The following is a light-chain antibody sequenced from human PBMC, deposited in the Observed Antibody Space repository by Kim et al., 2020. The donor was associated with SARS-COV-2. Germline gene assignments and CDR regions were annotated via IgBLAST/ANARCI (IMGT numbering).Light chain of an antibody. V-gene: IGKV3-20*01. CDR3: QQYGRSPYT. J-gene: IGKJ2*01. CDR1: QSGSRRG. Sequence: LSTGERATLSCRASQSGSRRGLGWYQQKPGQAPRLIIYAISTRATGIADRFSGSGSGTDFTLTISRLEPEDFAVYYCQQYGRSPYTFGQGTKLEI. CDR2: AIS.